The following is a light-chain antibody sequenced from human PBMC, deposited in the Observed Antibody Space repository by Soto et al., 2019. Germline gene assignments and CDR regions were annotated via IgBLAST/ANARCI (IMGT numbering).Light chain of an antibody. Sequence: ETVVTQSPGTLSVSPGERATLSCRASQTIGINVAWYQQKPGQAPSLLIYEASTRATGVPARFSGSGSGTDFTLTISSLQSEDFAVYHCQQYNNWPRTFGQGTKVDIK. V-gene: IGKV3-15*01. CDR3: QQYNNWPRT. CDR1: QTIGIN. CDR2: EAS. J-gene: IGKJ1*01.